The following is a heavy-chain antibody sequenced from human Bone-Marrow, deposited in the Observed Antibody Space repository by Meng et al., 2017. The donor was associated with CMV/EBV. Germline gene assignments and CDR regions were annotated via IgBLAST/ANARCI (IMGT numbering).Heavy chain of an antibody. CDR1: GYAFTSYD. J-gene: IGHJ6*02. CDR3: ARDQVYYYDSGFGGDYYGMDV. V-gene: IGHV1-8*01. D-gene: IGHD3-22*01. Sequence: ASVKVSCKASGYAFTSYDINWVRQATGQGLEWMGWMNPNSGNTGYAQKFQGRVTMTRNTSISTAYMELSSLRSEDTAVYYCARDQVYYYDSGFGGDYYGMDVWGQGTTVTVSS. CDR2: MNPNSGNT.